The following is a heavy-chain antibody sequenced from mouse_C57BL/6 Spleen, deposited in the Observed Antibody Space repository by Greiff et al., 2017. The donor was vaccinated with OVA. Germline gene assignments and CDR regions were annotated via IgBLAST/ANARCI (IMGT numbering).Heavy chain of an antibody. CDR2: IYPGDGDT. V-gene: IGHV1-82*01. Sequence: VQLQQSGPELVKPGASVKISCKASGYAFSSSWMNWVKQRPGKGLEWIGRIYPGDGDTNYNGKFKGKATLTADKSSSTAYMRLSSLTSEDSAVYFCARCYGSSDWYFDVWGTGTTVTVSS. CDR3: ARCYGSSDWYFDV. CDR1: GYAFSSSW. J-gene: IGHJ1*03. D-gene: IGHD1-1*01.